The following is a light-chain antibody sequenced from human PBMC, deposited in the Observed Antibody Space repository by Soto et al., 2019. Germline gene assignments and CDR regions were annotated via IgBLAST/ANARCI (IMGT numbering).Light chain of an antibody. Sequence: QSALTQPASVSGSPGQSITISCTGSSSDVGGYNYVSWYQQHPGKAPKLMIYEVNYRPSGVSNRFSGSKSGNTASLTISGLQAEDEADYYCSAYTSMTTLVFGTGTKVTVL. J-gene: IGLJ1*01. CDR3: SAYTSMTTLV. CDR2: EVN. V-gene: IGLV2-14*01. CDR1: SSDVGGYNY.